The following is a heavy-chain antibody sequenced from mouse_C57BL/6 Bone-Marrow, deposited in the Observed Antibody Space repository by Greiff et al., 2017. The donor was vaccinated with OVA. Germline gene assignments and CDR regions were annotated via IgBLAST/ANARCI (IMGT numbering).Heavy chain of an antibody. CDR3: VPLLRCDY. CDR1: GYTFTRYW. Sequence: VQLQQPGAELVRPGSSVKLSCKASGYTFTRYWMDWVKQRPGQGLEWIGNIYPSDSETHYNQKFKDKATLTVDKSSSTAYMQLSSLTSEDSAVYYCVPLLRCDYWGQGTTLTVSS. V-gene: IGHV1-61*01. J-gene: IGHJ2*01. CDR2: IYPSDSET. D-gene: IGHD1-1*01.